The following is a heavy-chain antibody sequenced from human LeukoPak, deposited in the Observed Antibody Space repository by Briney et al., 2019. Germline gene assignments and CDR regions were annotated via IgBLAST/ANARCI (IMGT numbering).Heavy chain of an antibody. CDR1: GFTFSDYY. D-gene: IGHD1-26*01. Sequence: GGSLRLSCAASGFTFSDYYMSWIRQAPGKGLEWVSYISSSSSYTNYADSVKGRFTISRDNAKNSLYLQMNSLRAEDTAVYYCARGREDYYGMDVWGQGTTVTVSS. V-gene: IGHV3-11*06. J-gene: IGHJ6*02. CDR2: ISSSSSYT. CDR3: ARGREDYYGMDV.